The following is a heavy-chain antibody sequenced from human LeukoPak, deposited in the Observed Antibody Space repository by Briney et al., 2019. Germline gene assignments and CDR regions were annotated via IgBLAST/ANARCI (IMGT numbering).Heavy chain of an antibody. D-gene: IGHD1-26*01. CDR3: VKDEVGTTAVHFDS. Sequence: GGTLRLSRAASGYTYSSYGMHWVRQPPRRGLEGVAFIRHVESDKYYAGSVKGRFTISRDNSKNTVYLQMNNLRGDDTSTCYCVKDEVGTTAVHFDSWGQGVQVTVSS. CDR2: IRHVESDK. J-gene: IGHJ4*02. V-gene: IGHV3-30*02. CDR1: GYTYSSYG.